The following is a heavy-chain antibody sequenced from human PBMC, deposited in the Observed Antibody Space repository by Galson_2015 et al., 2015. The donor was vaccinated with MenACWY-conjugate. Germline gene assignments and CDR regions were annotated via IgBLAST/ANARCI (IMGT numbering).Heavy chain of an antibody. D-gene: IGHD2-21*01. CDR3: ASRLVY. V-gene: IGHV1-3*01. Sequence: SVKVSCKASGYSFSSYSIHWVRQAPGQQLEWMGWINGGTGSTKYSQNFQGRVTITRDTSASTAYMELSSLKSEDTAVYYCASRLVYWGQGTLVTVSS. CDR2: INGGTGST. CDR1: GYSFSSYS. J-gene: IGHJ4*02.